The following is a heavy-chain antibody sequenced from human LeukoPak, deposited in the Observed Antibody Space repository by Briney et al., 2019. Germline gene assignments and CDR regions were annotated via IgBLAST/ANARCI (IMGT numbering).Heavy chain of an antibody. CDR3: AKGGSSSFYYYGMDV. Sequence: GASLRLSCAASGFTFSSYAMSWVRQAPGKGLEWVSAISGSGGSIGYADSVKGRFTISRDNAKNSLYLQMNSLRAEDTALYYCAKGGSSSFYYYGMDVWGQGTTVTVSS. CDR1: GFTFSSYA. J-gene: IGHJ6*02. CDR2: ISGSGGSI. V-gene: IGHV3-23*01. D-gene: IGHD6-6*01.